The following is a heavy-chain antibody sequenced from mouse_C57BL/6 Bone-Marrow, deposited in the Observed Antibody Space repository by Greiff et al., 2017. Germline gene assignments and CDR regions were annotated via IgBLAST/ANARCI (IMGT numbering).Heavy chain of an antibody. CDR3: ARLDSNFAMDY. D-gene: IGHD2-5*01. V-gene: IGHV1-50*01. J-gene: IGHJ4*01. Sequence: VQLQQPGAELVKPGASVKLSCKASGYTFTSYWMQWVKQRPGQGLEWIGEIDPSDSYTNYNQKFKGKATLTVDTSSSTAYMQLSSLTSEDSAVYYCARLDSNFAMDYWGQGTSVTVYS. CDR1: GYTFTSYW. CDR2: IDPSDSYT.